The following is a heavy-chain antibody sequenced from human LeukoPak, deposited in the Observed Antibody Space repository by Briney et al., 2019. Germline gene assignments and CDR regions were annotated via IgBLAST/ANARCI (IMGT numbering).Heavy chain of an antibody. D-gene: IGHD6-13*01. CDR3: ARGPRVAAAGTSLGY. CDR1: GFTVSSNY. Sequence: TGGTLRLSCAASGFTVSSNYMSWVRQAPGKGLGWVSVIYSGGSTYYADSVKGRFTISSDNSKNTPYLQMNSLRAEDTAVYYCARGPRVAAAGTSLGYWGQGTLVTVSS. CDR2: IYSGGST. V-gene: IGHV3-53*01. J-gene: IGHJ4*02.